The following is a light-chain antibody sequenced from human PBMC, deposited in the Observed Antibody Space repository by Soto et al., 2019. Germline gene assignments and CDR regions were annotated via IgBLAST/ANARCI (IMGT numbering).Light chain of an antibody. Sequence: QSALTQPASVSGSPGQAITISCTGTSSDVGGYDYVSWYQQHPGKAPKLMIYEVTYRPSGVSSRFSGSKSGNTASLTISGLQAEDEADYYCSSYTSSNTLEFGGGTKVTVL. J-gene: IGLJ2*01. CDR1: SSDVGGYDY. CDR2: EVT. CDR3: SSYTSSNTLE. V-gene: IGLV2-14*01.